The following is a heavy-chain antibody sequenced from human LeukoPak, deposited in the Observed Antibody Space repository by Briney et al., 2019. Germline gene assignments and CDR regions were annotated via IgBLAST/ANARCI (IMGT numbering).Heavy chain of an antibody. Sequence: GASVKVSCKASGYTFTGYYMHWVRQAPGQGLEWMGWINPNSGGTNYAQKFQGRVTMTRDTSISTAYMELSRLRSDDTAVYYCARDVRAVAEWWFDPWGQGTLVTVSS. V-gene: IGHV1-2*02. J-gene: IGHJ5*02. CDR1: GYTFTGYY. CDR2: INPNSGGT. D-gene: IGHD6-19*01. CDR3: ARDVRAVAEWWFDP.